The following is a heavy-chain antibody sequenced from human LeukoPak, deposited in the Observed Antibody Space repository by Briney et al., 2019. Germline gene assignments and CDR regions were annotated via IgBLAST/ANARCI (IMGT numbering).Heavy chain of an antibody. CDR3: ARGRRVATKNRNWFDP. D-gene: IGHD5-12*01. Sequence: PSETLSLTCAVYGGSFSGYYWSWIRQPPGKGLEWIGEINHSGSTNYNPSLKSRVTISVDTSKNQFSLKLSSVTAADTAVYYCARGRRVATKNRNWFDPWGQGTLVTVSS. V-gene: IGHV4-34*01. J-gene: IGHJ5*02. CDR1: GGSFSGYY. CDR2: INHSGST.